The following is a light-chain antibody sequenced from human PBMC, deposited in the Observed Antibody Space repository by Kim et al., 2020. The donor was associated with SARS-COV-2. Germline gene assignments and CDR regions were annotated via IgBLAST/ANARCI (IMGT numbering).Light chain of an antibody. J-gene: IGLJ2*01. CDR1: NIGSKS. CDR3: QVWDSSSDHLV. Sequence: SYELTQPPSVSVAPGKTARITCGGNNIGSKSVHWYQQKPGQAPVLVIYYDSDRPSGIPERISGSNSGNTATLTISRVEAGDEADYYCQVWDSSSDHLVFGGGTQLTVL. V-gene: IGLV3-21*04. CDR2: YDS.